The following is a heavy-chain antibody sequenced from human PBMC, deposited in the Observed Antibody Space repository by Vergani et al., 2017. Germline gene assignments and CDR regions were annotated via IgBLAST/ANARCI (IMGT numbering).Heavy chain of an antibody. Sequence: VQLVQSGAEVKKPGSSVKVSCKASGGTFSSYAISWVRQAPGQGLEWMGGIIPIFGTANYARKFQGRVTITADKSTSTAYMVLSSLRSEDTAVYYCARESRIAAAGYYYYYGMDVWGQGTTVTVSS. CDR2: IIPIFGTA. CDR1: GGTFSSYA. J-gene: IGHJ6*02. D-gene: IGHD6-13*01. CDR3: ARESRIAAAGYYYYYGMDV. V-gene: IGHV1-69*06.